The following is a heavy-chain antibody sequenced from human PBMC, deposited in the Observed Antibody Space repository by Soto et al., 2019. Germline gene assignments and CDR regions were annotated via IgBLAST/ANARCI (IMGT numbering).Heavy chain of an antibody. D-gene: IGHD5-18*01. J-gene: IGHJ4*02. V-gene: IGHV6-1*01. CDR3: ARDDTAMVTLFDY. CDR2: TYYRSKWYN. CDR1: GDSVSSNSAA. Sequence: SQTLSLTCDISGDSVSSNSAACNWIRQSPSRGLEWLGRTYYRSKWYNDYAVSVKSRITINPDTSKNQFSLQLNSVTPEDTAVYYCARDDTAMVTLFDYWAREPWSPSPQ.